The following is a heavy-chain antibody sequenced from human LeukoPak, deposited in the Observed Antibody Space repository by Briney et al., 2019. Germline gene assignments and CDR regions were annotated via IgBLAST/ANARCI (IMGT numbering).Heavy chain of an antibody. V-gene: IGHV3-9*01. Sequence: GGSLRLSCAASGFTFDDYAMLWVRQAPGKGLEWVSGISWNSGSIGYADSVKGRFTISRDNAKNSLYLQMNSLRAEDTALYYCAKLGWLPPDYWGQGTLVTVSS. J-gene: IGHJ4*02. CDR2: ISWNSGSI. CDR1: GFTFDDYA. D-gene: IGHD5-12*01. CDR3: AKLGWLPPDY.